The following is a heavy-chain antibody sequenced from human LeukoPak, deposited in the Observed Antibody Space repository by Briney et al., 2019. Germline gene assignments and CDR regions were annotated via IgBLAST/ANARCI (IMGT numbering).Heavy chain of an antibody. J-gene: IGHJ4*02. V-gene: IGHV3-30-3*02. Sequence: QPGGSLRLSCAASGFTFSSYAMPWVRQAPGKGLEWVAVISYDGSNKYYADSVKGRFTISRDNSKNSLYLQMNSLRAEDTALYYCAKSEYCGGDCYSGYFDYWGQGTLVTVSS. CDR1: GFTFSSYA. CDR2: ISYDGSNK. CDR3: AKSEYCGGDCYSGYFDY. D-gene: IGHD2-21*02.